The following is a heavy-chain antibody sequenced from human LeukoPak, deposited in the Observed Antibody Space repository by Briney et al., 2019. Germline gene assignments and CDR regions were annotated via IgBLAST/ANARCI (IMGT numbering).Heavy chain of an antibody. Sequence: ASVKVSCKASGYTFTGYYMHWVRQAPGQGLEWMGWINPNSGGTNYAQKFQGRVTMTRDTSISTAYMELSRLRSDDTAVYYCARDRLGAAYYFDYWGQGTLVTVSS. CDR1: GYTFTGYY. D-gene: IGHD2-15*01. J-gene: IGHJ4*02. CDR3: ARDRLGAAYYFDY. V-gene: IGHV1-2*02. CDR2: INPNSGGT.